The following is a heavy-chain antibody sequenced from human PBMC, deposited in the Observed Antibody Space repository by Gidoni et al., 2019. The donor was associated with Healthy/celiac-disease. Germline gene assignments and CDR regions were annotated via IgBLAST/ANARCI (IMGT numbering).Heavy chain of an antibody. J-gene: IGHJ4*02. D-gene: IGHD5-18*01. V-gene: IGHV3-21*01. CDR2: ISSSSSYL. Sequence: EVQLVESGGGMVKPGGSLRLSCAASGFTFSSYSMNWVRQAPGKGLEWVSSISSSSSYLYYADSVKGRFTISRDNAKNSLYLQMNSLRAEDTAVYYCARDRDTAMVSFDYWGQGTLVTVSS. CDR3: ARDRDTAMVSFDY. CDR1: GFTFSSYS.